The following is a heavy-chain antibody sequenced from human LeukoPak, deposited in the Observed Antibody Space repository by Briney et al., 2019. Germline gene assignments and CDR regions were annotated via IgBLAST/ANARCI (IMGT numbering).Heavy chain of an antibody. CDR3: ARDGCSSTSCYRRGADAFDI. D-gene: IGHD2-2*01. CDR2: IIPILGTA. Sequence: SVKVSCKASGGTFSSYAISWVRQAPGQGLEWMGGIIPILGTANYAQKFQGRVTITADESTSTAYMELSSLRSEDTAVYYCARDGCSSTSCYRRGADAFDIWGQGTMVTVSS. V-gene: IGHV1-69*13. CDR1: GGTFSSYA. J-gene: IGHJ3*02.